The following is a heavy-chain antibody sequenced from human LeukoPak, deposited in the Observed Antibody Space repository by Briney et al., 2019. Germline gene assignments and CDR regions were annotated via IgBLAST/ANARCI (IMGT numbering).Heavy chain of an antibody. Sequence: SETLSLTCTVSGGSISSYYWSWIRQPAGKGLEWIGRIYTSGSTNYNPSLTSRVTISVDKSKNQFSLKLSSVTAADTAVYYCARLPWGVYYFDYWGQGTLVTVSS. D-gene: IGHD7-27*01. J-gene: IGHJ4*02. V-gene: IGHV4-4*07. CDR2: IYTSGST. CDR3: ARLPWGVYYFDY. CDR1: GGSISSYY.